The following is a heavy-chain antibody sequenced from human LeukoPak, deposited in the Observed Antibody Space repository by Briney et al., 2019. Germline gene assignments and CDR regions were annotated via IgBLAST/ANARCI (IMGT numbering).Heavy chain of an antibody. J-gene: IGHJ3*02. D-gene: IGHD2-15*01. V-gene: IGHV4-59*08. CDR2: IYYSGST. CDR1: GGSISSYY. Sequence: SETLSLTCTVSGGSISSYYWSWIRQPPGKGLEWIGYIYYSGSTSYNPSLKSRVTISVDTSKNQFSLKLSSVTAADTAVYYCARHRGCSGGSCYDDAFDIWGQGTMVTVSS. CDR3: ARHRGCSGGSCYDDAFDI.